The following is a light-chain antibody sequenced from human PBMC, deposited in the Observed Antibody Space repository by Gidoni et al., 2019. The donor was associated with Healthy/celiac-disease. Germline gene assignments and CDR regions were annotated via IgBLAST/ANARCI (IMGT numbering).Light chain of an antibody. CDR3: QQCYSTPRT. J-gene: IGKJ1*01. V-gene: IGKV1-39*01. Sequence: DIQVTQSPSSLSASVGDRVTITCRASQSISSYLNWYQQKPGKAPKLLIYAASSLQSGVPSRFSGRGSGTDFTLTIISLQPEDFATYYCQQCYSTPRTFGQGTKVEIK. CDR2: AAS. CDR1: QSISSY.